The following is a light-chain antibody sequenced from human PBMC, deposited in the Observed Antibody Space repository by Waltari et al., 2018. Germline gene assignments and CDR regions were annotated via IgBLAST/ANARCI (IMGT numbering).Light chain of an antibody. V-gene: IGLV2-8*01. CDR1: TNDIGSYDY. CDR2: EVS. CDR3: SSYVASRIV. Sequence: QSALTQPPSASGSPGQSVTLSCTGTTNDIGSYDYVSWYQHHPGKAPKLIIYEVSNRPSGVSKRFSGSKSVSTASLTVSALQVEDEAIYYCSSYVASRIVFGGGTRLTVL. J-gene: IGLJ2*01.